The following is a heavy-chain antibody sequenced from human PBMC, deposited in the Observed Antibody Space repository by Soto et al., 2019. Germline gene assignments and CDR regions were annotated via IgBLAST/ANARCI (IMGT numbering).Heavy chain of an antibody. CDR3: ARDWFGVDY. CDR2: INAYNGNT. CDR1: GYTFTSYG. J-gene: IGHJ4*02. Sequence: QVQLVQSGAEVKKPGASVKVSCKASGYTFTSYGSSWVRQAPGQGLQGMGWINAYNGNTNYAQKLQGRVTMTADTSTSTAYMELACLRSDDTAVYYCARDWFGVDYWGQGTLVTVSS. D-gene: IGHD3-16*01. V-gene: IGHV1-18*01.